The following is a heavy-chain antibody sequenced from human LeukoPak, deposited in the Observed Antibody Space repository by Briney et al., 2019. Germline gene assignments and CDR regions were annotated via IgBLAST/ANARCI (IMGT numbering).Heavy chain of an antibody. CDR3: ARAPPWGLDY. V-gene: IGHV4-4*02. Sequence: SETLSLTCTVSGGSISTNPYWWTWVRQPPRKRLEWIGEISDRGRTKYTPALRSRVIISAVESKNQFSLTFSSMTAADTAVYFCARAPPWGLDYWGQGNLATVSS. D-gene: IGHD7-27*01. CDR2: ISDRGRT. J-gene: IGHJ4*02. CDR1: GGSISTNPYW.